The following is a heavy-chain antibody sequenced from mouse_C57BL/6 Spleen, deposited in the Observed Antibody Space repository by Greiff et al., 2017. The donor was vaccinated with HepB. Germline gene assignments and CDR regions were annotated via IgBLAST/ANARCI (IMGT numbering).Heavy chain of an antibody. Sequence: EVQLVESGGGLVKPGGSLKLSCAASGFTFSDYGMHWVRQAPEKGLEWVAYISSGSSTIYYADTVKGRFTISRDNAKNTLFLQMTSLRSEDTAMYYCARGRDGYYDFDYWGQSTTLTVSS. V-gene: IGHV5-17*01. CDR2: ISSGSSTI. CDR3: ARGRDGYYDFDY. D-gene: IGHD2-3*01. CDR1: GFTFSDYG. J-gene: IGHJ2*01.